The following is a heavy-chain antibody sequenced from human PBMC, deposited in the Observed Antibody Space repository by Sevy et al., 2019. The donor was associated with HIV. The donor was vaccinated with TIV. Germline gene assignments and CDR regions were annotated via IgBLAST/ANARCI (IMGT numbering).Heavy chain of an antibody. CDR1: GFNIDNYD. V-gene: IGHV3-13*01. CDR2: IGTSGDT. Sequence: GGSLRLSCEASGFNIDNYDLHWVRHVEGKGLEWVSVIGTSGDTYYSASVEGRLTTSRDNAKSSFYLHMHSLRAGDTAVYYCTREATGPGFDYWGQGTPVTVSS. CDR3: TREATGPGFDY. J-gene: IGHJ4*02. D-gene: IGHD1-1*01.